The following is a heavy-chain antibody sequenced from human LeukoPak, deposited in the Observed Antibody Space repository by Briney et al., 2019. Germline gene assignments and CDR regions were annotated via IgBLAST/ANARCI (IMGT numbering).Heavy chain of an antibody. V-gene: IGHV1-46*01. D-gene: IGHD3-10*01. CDR1: GYTFTSYC. Sequence: AAVKDSCKASGYTFTSYCMHWVRPAPGQGLEYMGIINPSGGSASYAPKFQGRVTMTTDTSTSTFYMELSSLRSEDTAVYYCARDPGSSFPQNWFDRWGQGTLVTVSS. CDR2: INPSGGSA. J-gene: IGHJ5*02. CDR3: ARDPGSSFPQNWFDR.